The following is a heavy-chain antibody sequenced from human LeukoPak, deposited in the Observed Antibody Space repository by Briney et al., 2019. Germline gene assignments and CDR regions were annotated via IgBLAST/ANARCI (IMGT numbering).Heavy chain of an antibody. CDR3: ASLGGTYDY. CDR2: ISDRGGT. D-gene: IGHD1-26*01. J-gene: IGHJ4*02. V-gene: IGHV4-59*08. CDR1: GGSISSYY. Sequence: SETLSLTCTVSGGSISSYYWSWVRQPPGKGLEWIGYISDRGGTNYNPSLKSRVTISGDTSRNQVSLKMRFVTAADTAVYFCASLGGTYDYWGQGTLVTVSS.